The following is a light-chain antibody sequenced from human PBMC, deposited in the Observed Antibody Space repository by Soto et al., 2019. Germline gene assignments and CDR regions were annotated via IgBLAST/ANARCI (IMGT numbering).Light chain of an antibody. CDR3: CSYAGSRPFEGV. V-gene: IGLV2-23*02. Sequence: QSALTQPASVSGSPGQSITISCTGTSSDVGTYNLVSWYHQHPGKAPKLLIYGVNKRPSGVSDRFSGSKSGNTASLTISGLQPEDEGDYYCCSYAGSRPFEGVFGGGTKLTVL. CDR2: GVN. J-gene: IGLJ3*02. CDR1: SSDVGTYNL.